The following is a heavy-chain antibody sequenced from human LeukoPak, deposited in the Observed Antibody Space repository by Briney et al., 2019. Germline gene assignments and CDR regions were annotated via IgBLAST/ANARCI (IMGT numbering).Heavy chain of an antibody. V-gene: IGHV1-8*02. Sequence: ASVKVSCKASGYTFTNYDINWVRQASGQGLEWMGWMNPNSGNTGYAQKFQGGVTMTRNTSISTAYMELSSLRSEDTAVYYCARGLRESVVVTAILLGYYMDVWGKGTTVTVSS. D-gene: IGHD2-21*02. CDR1: GYTFTNYD. J-gene: IGHJ6*03. CDR2: MNPNSGNT. CDR3: ARGLRESVVVTAILLGYYMDV.